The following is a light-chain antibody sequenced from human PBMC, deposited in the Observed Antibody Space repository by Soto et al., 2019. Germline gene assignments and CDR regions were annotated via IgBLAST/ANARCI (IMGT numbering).Light chain of an antibody. CDR1: QSISTY. Sequence: DIQMTQSPSSLSASVGDRVTITCRTSQSISTYLNWYQHKPGKAPKLLIYAASSLQSGAPSRFSGSGSGTEFTLTISSLQPDDFATYYCQQSYSIPWTFGIGNKVDLK. CDR2: AAS. J-gene: IGKJ4*01. CDR3: QQSYSIPWT. V-gene: IGKV1-39*01.